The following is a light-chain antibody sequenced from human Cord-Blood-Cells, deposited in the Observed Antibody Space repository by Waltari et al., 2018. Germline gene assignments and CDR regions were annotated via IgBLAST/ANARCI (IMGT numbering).Light chain of an antibody. CDR3: QQYYSYLLT. CDR2: AAS. V-gene: IGKV1-8*01. J-gene: IGKJ4*01. CDR1: QGISSS. Sequence: ALRITQSPSSLSASTGDRVTITCRASQGISSSLAWYQQKPGKAPKLLIYAASTLQSGVPSRFSGSGSGTDFTLTISCLQSEDFATYYCQQYYSYLLTFGGGTKVEIK.